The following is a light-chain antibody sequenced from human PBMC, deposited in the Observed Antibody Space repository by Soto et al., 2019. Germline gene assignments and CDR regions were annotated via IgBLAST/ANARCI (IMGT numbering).Light chain of an antibody. V-gene: IGLV2-14*01. J-gene: IGLJ2*01. CDR3: SSYTSSSTVV. Sequence: QSALTQPASVSGSPGQSITISCTGTSSDVGGYTYVSWYQQHPSKAPKLMIYDVSNRPSGVSNRFSGYKSGNTASLTISGLQAEDEADYYCSSYTSSSTVVFGGGTKLTVL. CDR2: DVS. CDR1: SSDVGGYTY.